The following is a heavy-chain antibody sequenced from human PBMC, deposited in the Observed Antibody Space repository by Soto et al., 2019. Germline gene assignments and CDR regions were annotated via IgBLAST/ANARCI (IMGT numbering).Heavy chain of an antibody. CDR1: GFTFSNAW. CDR3: VADVPNXSGYVPIDY. CDR2: IKSKTDGGTT. Sequence: GSLRLSCAASGFTFSNAWMSWVRQAPGKGLEWVGRIKSKTDGGTTDYAAPVKGRFTISRDDSEKMLYLQMNSLRAEDTAVYYCVADVPNXSGYVPIDYWGQGTTVTVSS. J-gene: IGHJ4*03. V-gene: IGHV3-15*01. D-gene: IGHD3-22*01.